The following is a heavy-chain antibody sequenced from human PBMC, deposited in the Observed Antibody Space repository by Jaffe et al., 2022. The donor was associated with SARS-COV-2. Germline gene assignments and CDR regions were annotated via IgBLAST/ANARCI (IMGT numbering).Heavy chain of an antibody. D-gene: IGHD6-19*01. Sequence: EVQLLESGGGLVQPGGSLRLSCAASGFTFSNYAMNWVRQAPGKGLEWVSAISGSGGSTYYADSVKGRFTISRDNSKNTLYVQMNSLRAEDTAVYYCAKAAYSTGWYTFPFDYWGQGTLVTVSS. CDR1: GFTFSNYA. CDR2: ISGSGGST. CDR3: AKAAYSTGWYTFPFDY. J-gene: IGHJ4*02. V-gene: IGHV3-23*01.